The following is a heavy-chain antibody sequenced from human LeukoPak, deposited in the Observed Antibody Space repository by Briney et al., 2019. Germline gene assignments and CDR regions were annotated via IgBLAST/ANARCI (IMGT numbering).Heavy chain of an antibody. Sequence: GSVKVSFKASGYTFTSYYIHWVRQAPGQGLEWMGIVNPSGGSTSYPQKFQDRVTMTRDTSTSTVYMELSSLKSDDTAIYYCARGVFGELEKLMFQHWGQGTLVTVSS. CDR1: GYTFTSYY. J-gene: IGHJ1*01. V-gene: IGHV1-46*01. D-gene: IGHD3-10*02. CDR3: ARGVFGELEKLMFQH. CDR2: VNPSGGST.